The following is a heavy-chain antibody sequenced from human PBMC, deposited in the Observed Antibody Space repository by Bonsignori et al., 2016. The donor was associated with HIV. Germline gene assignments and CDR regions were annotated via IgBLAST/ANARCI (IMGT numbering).Heavy chain of an antibody. Sequence: VRQMPGKGLEWVSVIYSGVSSTYYADSVKGRFTISRDNSKNTLYLQMNSLRTEDTAVYYCATGVYGSGWYGDDYWGQGTLVTVSS. D-gene: IGHD6-19*01. V-gene: IGHV3-23*03. J-gene: IGHJ4*02. CDR2: IYSGVSST. CDR3: ATGVYGSGWYGDDY.